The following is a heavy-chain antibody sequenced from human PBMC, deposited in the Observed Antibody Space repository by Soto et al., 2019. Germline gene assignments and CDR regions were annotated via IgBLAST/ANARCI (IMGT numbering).Heavy chain of an antibody. D-gene: IGHD5-12*01. Sequence: PGGSLRLSCAASGFTFSSYAMSWVRQAPGKGLGWVSAISGSGGSTYYADSVKGRFTISRDNSKNTLYLQMNSLRAEDTAVYYCAKGYSGYGFFLYFDYWGQGTLVTVSS. CDR1: GFTFSSYA. V-gene: IGHV3-23*01. CDR3: AKGYSGYGFFLYFDY. J-gene: IGHJ4*02. CDR2: ISGSGGST.